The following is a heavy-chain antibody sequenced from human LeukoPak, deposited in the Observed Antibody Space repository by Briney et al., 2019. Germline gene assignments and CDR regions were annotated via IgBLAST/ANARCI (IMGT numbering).Heavy chain of an antibody. D-gene: IGHD3-22*01. CDR3: ARGAPYYYDSSAFDI. CDR1: GFTVTTNY. V-gene: IGHV3-66*01. CDR2: IYSGGYT. J-gene: IGHJ3*02. Sequence: PGGSLRLSCAASGFTVTTNYMTWVRQAPGKGLEWVSIIYSGGYTDYADSVKGRFTISRDNSKNTLDLQMNSLRAEDTAVYYCARGAPYYYDSSAFDIWGQGTMVTVSS.